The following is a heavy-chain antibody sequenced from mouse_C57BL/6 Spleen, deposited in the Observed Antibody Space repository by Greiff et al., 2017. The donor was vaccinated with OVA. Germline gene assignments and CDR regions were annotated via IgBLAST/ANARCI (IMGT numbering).Heavy chain of an antibody. D-gene: IGHD2-10*02. Sequence: VQLQQSGPELVKPGASVKLSCKASGYTFTDYYMNWVKQSHGKSLEWIGDINPNNGGTSYNQKFKGKATLTVDKSSSTAYMELRSLTSEDSAVYYCARSYGNGFDYWGQGTTLTVSS. CDR1: GYTFTDYY. V-gene: IGHV1-26*01. J-gene: IGHJ2*01. CDR2: INPNNGGT. CDR3: ARSYGNGFDY.